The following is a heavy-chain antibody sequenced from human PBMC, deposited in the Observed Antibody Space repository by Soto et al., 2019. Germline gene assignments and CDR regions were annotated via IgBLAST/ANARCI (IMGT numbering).Heavy chain of an antibody. V-gene: IGHV4-61*01. Sequence: QVQLQESGPGLVKPSETLSLTCTVSGGSVSSGSYYWSWIRQPPGKGLEWIGYIYYSGSTNYNPSLKSRVTISVDTSKNQFSLKLSSVTAADTAVYYCVRSDIDAFDIWGQGTMVTVSS. CDR1: GGSVSSGSYY. CDR3: VRSDIDAFDI. D-gene: IGHD2-21*02. J-gene: IGHJ3*02. CDR2: IYYSGST.